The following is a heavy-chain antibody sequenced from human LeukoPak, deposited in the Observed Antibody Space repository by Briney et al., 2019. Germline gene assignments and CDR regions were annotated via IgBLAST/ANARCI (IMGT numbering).Heavy chain of an antibody. CDR1: GFTFSSYS. V-gene: IGHV3-21*01. D-gene: IGHD3-9*01. J-gene: IGHJ4*02. CDR2: TSPSSSYK. Sequence: GESLRLSCAASGFTFSSYSMNWVRQAPGKGLEWVSSTSPSSSYKYYADSVKGRFTISRDNAKNSLYLQMNSLRAEDTAVYFCARGSYDILTGYSPFFFDYWGQGTLVTVSS. CDR3: ARGSYDILTGYSPFFFDY.